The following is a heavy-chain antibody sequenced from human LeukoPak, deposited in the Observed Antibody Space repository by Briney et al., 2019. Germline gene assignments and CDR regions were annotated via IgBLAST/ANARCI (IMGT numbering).Heavy chain of an antibody. CDR3: ARDGDILTGYYNVLAFDI. J-gene: IGHJ3*02. V-gene: IGHV1-69*10. CDR1: GGTFSSYT. Sequence: SVKVSCKASGGTFSSYTISWVRQAPGQGLEWMGGIIPIFGIANYAQKFQGRVTITADKSTSTAYMELSSLRSEDTAVYYCARDGDILTGYYNVLAFDIWGQGTMVTVSS. CDR2: IIPIFGIA. D-gene: IGHD3-9*01.